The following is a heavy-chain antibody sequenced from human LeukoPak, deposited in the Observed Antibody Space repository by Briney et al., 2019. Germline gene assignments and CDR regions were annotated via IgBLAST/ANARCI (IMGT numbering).Heavy chain of an antibody. V-gene: IGHV4-39*01. Sequence: SETLSLTCTVCGGSISSSTYYWGWIRQPPGKGLDWIGSIYYSGSTYYNPSLKSRVTISVDTSKNQFSLKLSSVTAADTAVYYCARRFLTIDNWFDPWGQGTLVTVSS. CDR1: GGSISSSTYY. D-gene: IGHD3-3*01. CDR2: IYYSGST. CDR3: ARRFLTIDNWFDP. J-gene: IGHJ5*02.